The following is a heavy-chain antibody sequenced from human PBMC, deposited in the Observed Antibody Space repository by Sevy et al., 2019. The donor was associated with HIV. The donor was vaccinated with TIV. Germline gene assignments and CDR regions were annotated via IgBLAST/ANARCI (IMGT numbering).Heavy chain of an antibody. V-gene: IGHV3-23*01. CDR1: GFNFNIYS. D-gene: IGHD2-8*01. CDR2: LSFGCGRI. J-gene: IGHJ4*02. CDR3: AREGCIRPYDH. Sequence: GGSLRLSCVASGFNFNIYSMSWVRQAPGKGLEWVSTLSFGCGRINHADSVQGRFTMPRDDSKKTVYLEMNSLRAEDTAVYYCAREGCIRPYDHWGQGTLVTVSS.